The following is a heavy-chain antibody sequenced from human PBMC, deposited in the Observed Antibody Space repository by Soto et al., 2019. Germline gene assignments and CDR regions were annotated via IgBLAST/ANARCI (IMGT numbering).Heavy chain of an antibody. CDR2: INSDGSTI. D-gene: IGHD3-10*01. Sequence: PGGSLRLSCAASGFTFGPFWMHWVRQAPGKGLVWLSHINSDGSTIVYADSVKGRFTISRDNAKNKLYLQMNSLRVEDTAVYYCTRDRGYPDXFDLWGQRTMVTVSS. V-gene: IGHV3-74*01. CDR3: TRDRGYPDXFDL. CDR1: GFTFGPFW. J-gene: IGHJ3*01.